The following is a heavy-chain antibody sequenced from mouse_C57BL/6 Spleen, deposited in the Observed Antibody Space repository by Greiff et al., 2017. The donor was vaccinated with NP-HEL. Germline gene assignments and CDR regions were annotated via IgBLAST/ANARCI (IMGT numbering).Heavy chain of an antibody. J-gene: IGHJ4*01. V-gene: IGHV5-16*01. CDR3: ARESRTGTVAMDY. D-gene: IGHD4-1*01. CDR2: INYDGSST. CDR1: GFTFSDYY. Sequence: EVNLVESEGGLVQPGSSMKLSCTASGFTFSDYYMAWVRQVPEKGLEWVANINYDGSSTYYLDSLKSRFIISRDNAKNILYLQMSSLKSEDTATYYCARESRTGTVAMDYWGQGTSVTVSS.